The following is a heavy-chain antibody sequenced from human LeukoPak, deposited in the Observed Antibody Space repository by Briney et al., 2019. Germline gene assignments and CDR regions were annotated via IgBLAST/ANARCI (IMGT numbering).Heavy chain of an antibody. V-gene: IGHV4-34*01. Sequence: SETLSLTCAVYGGSFSGYYWSWIRQPPGKGLEWIGEINHSGSTNYNPSLKSRVTISVDTSKNQFSLKLSSVTAADTAVYYCAREGGSVVVPAAFDYWGQGTLVTASS. CDR3: AREGGSVVVPAAFDY. D-gene: IGHD2-2*01. CDR2: INHSGST. J-gene: IGHJ4*02. CDR1: GGSFSGYY.